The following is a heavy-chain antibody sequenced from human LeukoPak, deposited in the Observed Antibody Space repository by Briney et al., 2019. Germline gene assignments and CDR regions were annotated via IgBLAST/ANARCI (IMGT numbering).Heavy chain of an antibody. CDR1: GYTFTSYG. J-gene: IGHJ5*02. CDR2: ISAYNGNT. V-gene: IGHV1-18*01. D-gene: IGHD3-16*02. Sequence: ASVKVSCKASGYTFTSYGISWVRQAPGQGLEWMGWISAYNGNTNYAQKLQGRVTMTTDTSTSTAYMELRSLRSDDTAVYYCATSAPDRRVGGVIVPNWFDPWGQGTLVTVSS. CDR3: ATSAPDRRVGGVIVPNWFDP.